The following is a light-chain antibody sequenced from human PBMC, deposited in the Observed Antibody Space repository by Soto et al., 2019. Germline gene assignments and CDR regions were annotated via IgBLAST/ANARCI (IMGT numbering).Light chain of an antibody. Sequence: DIVLTQSPGTLSLSPGERATLSCRASQSLSSNYLAWYQQKPGLAPRLLISDASNRATGIPDRFSGSGSGTDFTLTISGLEPEEVAVYYCQQYGNSAQGTFGQGTKVEIK. V-gene: IGKV3-20*01. CDR3: QQYGNSAQGT. J-gene: IGKJ1*01. CDR1: QSLSSNY. CDR2: DAS.